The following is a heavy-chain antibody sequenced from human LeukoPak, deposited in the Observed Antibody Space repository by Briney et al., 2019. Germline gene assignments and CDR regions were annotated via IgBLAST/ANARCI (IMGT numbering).Heavy chain of an antibody. CDR2: VYYSGST. J-gene: IGHJ4*02. V-gene: IGHV4-59*08. CDR3: VRRRYFDSDGYWYYFDY. Sequence: PSETLSLTCTVSGDSISRYYWNWIRQPPGRGLEWIGQVYYSGSTNYNPALKSRVTISPDTSKSQFSLKLTPVTAADTAVYYCVRRRYFDSDGYWYYFDYWGQGTLVNVSS. D-gene: IGHD3-22*01. CDR1: GDSISRYY.